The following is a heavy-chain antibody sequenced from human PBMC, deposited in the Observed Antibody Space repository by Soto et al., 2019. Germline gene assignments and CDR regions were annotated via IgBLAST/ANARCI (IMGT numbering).Heavy chain of an antibody. Sequence: GASVKVSCKASGYTFTSYGISWVRQAPGQGLEWMGWISAYNGNTNYAQKLQGRVTMTTDTSTSTAYMGLRSLRSDDTAVYYCARFYTYYYDSRGYYPPDYWGQGTLVTVSS. CDR2: ISAYNGNT. V-gene: IGHV1-18*01. J-gene: IGHJ4*02. CDR3: ARFYTYYYDSRGYYPPDY. CDR1: GYTFTSYG. D-gene: IGHD3-22*01.